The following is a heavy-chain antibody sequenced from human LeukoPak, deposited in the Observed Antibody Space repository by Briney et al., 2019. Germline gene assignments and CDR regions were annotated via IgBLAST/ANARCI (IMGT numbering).Heavy chain of an antibody. Sequence: SSETLSLTCTVSGGSISSYYWSWIRQPAGKGLEWIGRIYTSVRTNYNPSLKSRVTMSVDTSKNQFSLKLSSVTAADTAVYYCARMDTAMVPDYWGQGTLVTVSS. CDR1: GGSISSYY. CDR2: IYTSVRT. CDR3: ARMDTAMVPDY. V-gene: IGHV4-4*07. J-gene: IGHJ4*02. D-gene: IGHD5-18*01.